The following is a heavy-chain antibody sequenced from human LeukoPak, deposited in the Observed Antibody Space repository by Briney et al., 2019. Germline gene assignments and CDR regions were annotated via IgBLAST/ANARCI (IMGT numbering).Heavy chain of an antibody. CDR3: AKDADPGNYYDSSGFDY. CDR1: GFTSDDYA. D-gene: IGHD3-22*01. J-gene: IGHJ4*02. CDR2: ISWNSGSI. V-gene: IGHV3-9*02. Sequence: PGGSLRLSCAASGFTSDDYAMHWVRQAPGKGLEWVSGISWNSGSIGYADSVKGRFTISRDNAKNSLYLQMNSLRAEDTALYYCAKDADPGNYYDSSGFDYWGQGTLVTVSS.